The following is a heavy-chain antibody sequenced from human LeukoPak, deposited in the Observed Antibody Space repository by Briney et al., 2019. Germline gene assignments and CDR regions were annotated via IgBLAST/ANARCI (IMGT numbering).Heavy chain of an antibody. CDR2: ISGSGSST. J-gene: IGHJ3*01. V-gene: IGHV3-23*01. Sequence: GGSLRLSCAASGFTFGSYAMSWVRQAPGKGLECVSAISGSGSSTYYADSVKGRFTISRDNSKNTLYLQMNSLRAEDTAVYYCAKVPHYYDSSAFDGFDVWGQGTMVTVS. D-gene: IGHD3-22*01. CDR1: GFTFGSYA. CDR3: AKVPHYYDSSAFDGFDV.